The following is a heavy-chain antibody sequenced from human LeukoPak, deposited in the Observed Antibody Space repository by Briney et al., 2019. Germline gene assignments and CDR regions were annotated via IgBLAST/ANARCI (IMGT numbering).Heavy chain of an antibody. J-gene: IGHJ4*02. Sequence: GGSLRLSCAASGFTFSSFPMSWVRQAPGKGLEWVAVISYDGSNKYYADSVKGRFTISRDNSKNTLYLQMNSLRAEDTAVYYCAKDFIDIVVVPAAMFDYWGQGTLVTVSS. CDR1: GFTFSSFP. CDR2: ISYDGSNK. CDR3: AKDFIDIVVVPAAMFDY. D-gene: IGHD2-2*01. V-gene: IGHV3-30*18.